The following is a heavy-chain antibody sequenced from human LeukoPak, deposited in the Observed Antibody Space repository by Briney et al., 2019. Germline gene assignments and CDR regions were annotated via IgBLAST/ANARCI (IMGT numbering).Heavy chain of an antibody. CDR2: INPNSGGT. CDR1: GGTFSNYA. D-gene: IGHD2-2*01. CDR3: ARTYCSSTSCNYYYGMDV. V-gene: IGHV1-2*02. Sequence: ASVKVSCKASGGTFSNYAISWVRQAPGQGLEWMGWINPNSGGTNYAQKFQGRVTMTRDTSISTAYMELSRLRSDDTAVYYCARTYCSSTSCNYYYGMDVWGQGTTVTVSS. J-gene: IGHJ6*02.